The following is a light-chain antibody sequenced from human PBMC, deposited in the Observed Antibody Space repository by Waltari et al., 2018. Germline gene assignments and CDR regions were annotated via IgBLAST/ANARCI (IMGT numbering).Light chain of an antibody. Sequence: EIVLTQSPATLSLSPGERATLSCRASQSVSSYLGWYQQKPGQAPRLLIYAASNRATGIPARFSGSGSGTDFTLTISSLEPEDFAVYYCQQRSNWPLTFGGGTKVEIK. CDR3: QQRSNWPLT. CDR2: AAS. V-gene: IGKV3-11*01. J-gene: IGKJ4*01. CDR1: QSVSSY.